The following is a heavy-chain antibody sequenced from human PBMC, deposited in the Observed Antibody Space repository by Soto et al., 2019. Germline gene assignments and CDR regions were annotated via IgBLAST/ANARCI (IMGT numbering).Heavy chain of an antibody. CDR2: IYYSGST. J-gene: IGHJ6*02. V-gene: IGHV4-39*01. CDR1: GASISSSTYY. CDR3: ARQEVGTMVRGVIMKYPLGGMDV. D-gene: IGHD3-10*01. Sequence: SETLSLTCTVSGASISSSTYYWGWIRQPPGKGLEWIGTIYYSGSTYYNPSLKSRVTMSVDTSKNQFSLRLSSVTAADTAVYYCARQEVGTMVRGVIMKYPLGGMDVWGQGTTVTVSS.